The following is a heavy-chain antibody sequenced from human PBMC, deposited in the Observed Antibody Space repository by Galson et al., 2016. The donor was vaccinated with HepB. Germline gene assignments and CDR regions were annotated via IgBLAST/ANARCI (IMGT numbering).Heavy chain of an antibody. CDR3: ARFHPKALQWLVGHFDL. CDR2: KYYRGNT. D-gene: IGHD6-19*01. J-gene: IGHJ2*01. CDR1: GGSISRSGYY. V-gene: IGHV4-39*01. Sequence: SETLSLTCTVSGGSISRSGYYWGWIRQPPGKGLEWVGNKYYRGNTYSNPSLQSRLTLSEDAPRNQFSLKLTSVTAADTAVYYCARFHPKALQWLVGHFDLWGRGTLVRVSS.